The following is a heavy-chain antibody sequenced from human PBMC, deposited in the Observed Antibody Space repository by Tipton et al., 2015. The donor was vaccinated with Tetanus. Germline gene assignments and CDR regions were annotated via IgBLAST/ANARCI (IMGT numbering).Heavy chain of an antibody. D-gene: IGHD3-22*01. V-gene: IGHV1-8*01. Sequence: QLVQSGAEVKKPGASVKVSCKASGYTFTSSDINWVRQATGQGLEWMGWMNPNSGNSGYAQKFQGRVTMTRSTSISTAYMELNSLKSEDTAVYFCARQSRRYYYDSSGSLDYWGQGTLVTVSS. J-gene: IGHJ4*02. CDR3: ARQSRRYYYDSSGSLDY. CDR1: GYTFTSSD. CDR2: MNPNSGNS.